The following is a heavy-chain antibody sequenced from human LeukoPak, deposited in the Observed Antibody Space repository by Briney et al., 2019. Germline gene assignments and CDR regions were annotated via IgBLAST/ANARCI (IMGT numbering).Heavy chain of an antibody. CDR1: GGSISSGGYS. Sequence: SETLSLTCAVSGGSISSGGYSWSWIRQPPGKGLEWIGYIYHSGSTYSNPSLKSRVTISVDRSKNQFSLKLSSVTAAATAVYYCARRAYSSSSGYNWFDPWGQGTLVTVSS. CDR3: ARRAYSSSSGYNWFDP. D-gene: IGHD6-13*01. V-gene: IGHV4-30-2*01. J-gene: IGHJ5*02. CDR2: IYHSGST.